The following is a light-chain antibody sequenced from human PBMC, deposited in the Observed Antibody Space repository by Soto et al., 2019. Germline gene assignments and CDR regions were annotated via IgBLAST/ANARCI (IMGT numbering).Light chain of an antibody. Sequence: QSVLTQPPSVSGAPGQRVTISCTGSSSNIGAGYDVHWYQQLPGTAPKLLIYGNSNRPSGVPDRFSGSKSGTSASLAITGLQAEDEADYYCQSYDSNLSGSGAVFGGGTKLTVL. J-gene: IGLJ7*01. V-gene: IGLV1-40*01. CDR1: SSNIGAGYD. CDR2: GNS. CDR3: QSYDSNLSGSGAV.